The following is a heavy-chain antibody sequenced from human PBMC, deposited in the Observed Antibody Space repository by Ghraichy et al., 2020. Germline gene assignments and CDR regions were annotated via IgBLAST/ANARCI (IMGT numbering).Heavy chain of an antibody. Sequence: GESLNISCAASGFTFSSYSMNWVRQAPGKGLEWVSYISSSSSTIYYADSVKGRFTISRDNAKNSLYLQMNSLRDEDTAVYYCARDNSGSYYVTIDYWGQGTLVTVSS. D-gene: IGHD1-26*01. V-gene: IGHV3-48*02. CDR2: ISSSSSTI. J-gene: IGHJ4*02. CDR3: ARDNSGSYYVTIDY. CDR1: GFTFSSYS.